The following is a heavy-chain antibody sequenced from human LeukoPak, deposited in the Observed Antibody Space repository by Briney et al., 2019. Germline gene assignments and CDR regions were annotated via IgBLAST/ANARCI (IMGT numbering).Heavy chain of an antibody. CDR1: GVSINNGGYS. CDR3: AIITMVRGVISDY. D-gene: IGHD3-10*01. J-gene: IGHJ4*02. Sequence: PSETLSLTCAVSGVSINNGGYSWSWIRQPPGKGLDWIGYISYSGSTHYNPSLKSRVGISVDTSTNQFSLKLRSVTAADTAVYYCAIITMVRGVISDYWGQGTLVTVSS. V-gene: IGHV4-30-4*07. CDR2: ISYSGST.